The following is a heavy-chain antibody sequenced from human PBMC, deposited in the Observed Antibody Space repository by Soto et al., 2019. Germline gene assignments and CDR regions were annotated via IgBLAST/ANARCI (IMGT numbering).Heavy chain of an antibody. V-gene: IGHV1-69*01. J-gene: IGHJ3*02. CDR3: ARDHRDCGGDCYNAFDI. CDR2: IIPIFGTA. D-gene: IGHD2-21*02. Sequence: QVQLVQSGAEVKKPGSSVKVSCKASGGTFSSYAISWVRQAPGQGLEWMGGIIPIFGTANYAQKFQGRVTITADESTSTAYMELSSLRSEDTAVYYCARDHRDCGGDCYNAFDIWGQGTMVTVSS. CDR1: GGTFSSYA.